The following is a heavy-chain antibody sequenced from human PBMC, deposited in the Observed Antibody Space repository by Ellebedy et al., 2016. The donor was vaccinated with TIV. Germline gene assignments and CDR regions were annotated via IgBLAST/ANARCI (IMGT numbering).Heavy chain of an antibody. CDR3: ARMVPCGYSSSCQWHYFDY. CDR1: GGSISSGGYY. J-gene: IGHJ4*02. D-gene: IGHD6-13*01. V-gene: IGHV4-31*03. Sequence: SETLSLXXTVSGGSISSGGYYWSWIRQHPGKGLEWIGYIYYSGSTYYNPSLKSRVTISVDTSKNQFSLKLSSVTAADTAVYYCARMVPCGYSSSCQWHYFDYWGQGTLVTVSS. CDR2: IYYSGST.